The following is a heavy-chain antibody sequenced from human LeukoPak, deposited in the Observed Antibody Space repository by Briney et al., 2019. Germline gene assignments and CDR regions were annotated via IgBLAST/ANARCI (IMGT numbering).Heavy chain of an antibody. Sequence: AGGSLRLSCAASGFTFSDYYMSWIRQAPGKGLEWVSYISSSGSTIYYADSVEGRFTISRDNAKNSLYLQMNSLRAEDTAVYYCASRVTGTAEYWYFDLWGRGTLVTVSS. CDR1: GFTFSDYY. CDR3: ASRVTGTAEYWYFDL. CDR2: ISSSGSTI. D-gene: IGHD1-1*01. V-gene: IGHV3-11*04. J-gene: IGHJ2*01.